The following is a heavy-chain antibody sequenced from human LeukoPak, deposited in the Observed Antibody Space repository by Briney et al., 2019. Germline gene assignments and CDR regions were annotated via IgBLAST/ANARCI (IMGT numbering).Heavy chain of an antibody. J-gene: IGHJ4*02. CDR1: GFTFSSYA. CDR3: AKAPGPTVTTQHYYSDY. D-gene: IGHD4-17*01. V-gene: IGHV3-23*01. Sequence: GGSLRLSCAASGFTFSSYAMSWVRQAPGKGLEWVSAISGSGGSTYYANSVKGRFTISRDNSKNTLYLQMNSLRAEDTAVYYCAKAPGPTVTTQHYYSDYWGQGTLVTVSS. CDR2: ISGSGGST.